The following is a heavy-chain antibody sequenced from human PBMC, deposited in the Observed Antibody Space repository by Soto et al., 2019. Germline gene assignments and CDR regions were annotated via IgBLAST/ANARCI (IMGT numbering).Heavy chain of an antibody. D-gene: IGHD5-12*01. Sequence: EVQLLESGGGLVQPGGSLRLSCAASGFTFSNYAMNWVRQAPGKGLAWVSAISGRGGFTYYADSVKGRFTISRDNSKNTLFLQMNSLRAEDTAVFYCAKDGDTNIVGNYFDYWGQGTLVTVSS. V-gene: IGHV3-23*01. CDR2: ISGRGGFT. CDR3: AKDGDTNIVGNYFDY. CDR1: GFTFSNYA. J-gene: IGHJ4*02.